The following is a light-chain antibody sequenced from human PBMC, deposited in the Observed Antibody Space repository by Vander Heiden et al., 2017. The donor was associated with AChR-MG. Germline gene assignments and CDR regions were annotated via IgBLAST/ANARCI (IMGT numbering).Light chain of an antibody. CDR1: SSDVGGFSY. J-gene: IGLJ1*01. CDR3: CSYAGSDTFV. CDR2: DVS. V-gene: IGLV2-11*01. Sequence: SALTQPRPVSRSPGQSVPISCTGTSSDVGGFSYVSWYQQHPGKAPKLMIFDVSKRPSGVPDRFSGSKSGNTASLTISGLQADDEADYYCCSYAGSDTFVFGTGTKVTVL.